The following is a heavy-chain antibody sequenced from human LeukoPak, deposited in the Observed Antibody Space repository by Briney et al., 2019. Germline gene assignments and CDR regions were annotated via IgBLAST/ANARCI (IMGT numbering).Heavy chain of an antibody. CDR3: VRPGTSGTEGLEY. D-gene: IGHD1-26*01. J-gene: IGHJ4*02. Sequence: PSETLSLTCTVSGGYISSSSYYWGWIRQTPGKGLEWIGSIYKSGNSYYNPSLKSRVTISIDTSKNQFSLKVTSVTVADTAVYYCVRPGTSGTEGLEYWGQGTLVTVPS. CDR2: IYKSGNS. V-gene: IGHV4-39*01. CDR1: GGYISSSSYY.